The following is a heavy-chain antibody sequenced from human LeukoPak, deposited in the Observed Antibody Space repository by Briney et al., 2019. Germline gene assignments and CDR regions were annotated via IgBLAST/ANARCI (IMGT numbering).Heavy chain of an antibody. CDR2: ISGSGGST. Sequence: GGSLRLSCAASGFTFSSYAMSWVRQAPGKRLEWVSAISGSGGSTYYADSVKGRFTISRDNSKNTLYLQMNSLRAEGTAVYYCARGYCSSTSCRKPYYFDYWGQGTLVTVSS. J-gene: IGHJ4*02. CDR1: GFTFSSYA. V-gene: IGHV3-23*01. D-gene: IGHD2-2*01. CDR3: ARGYCSSTSCRKPYYFDY.